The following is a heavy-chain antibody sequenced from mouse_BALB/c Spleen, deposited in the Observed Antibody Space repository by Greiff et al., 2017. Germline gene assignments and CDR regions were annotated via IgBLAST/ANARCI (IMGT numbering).Heavy chain of an antibody. D-gene: IGHD1-2*01. J-gene: IGHJ2*01. CDR3: TRRGNLLRLLDY. Sequence: QVQLKQSGAELVRPGASVTLSCKASGYTFTDYEMHWVKQTPVHGLEWIGAIDPETGGTAYNQKFKGKATLTADKSSSTAYMELRSLTSEDSAVYYCTRRGNLLRLLDYWGQGTTLTVSS. CDR2: IDPETGGT. V-gene: IGHV1-15*01. CDR1: GYTFTDYE.